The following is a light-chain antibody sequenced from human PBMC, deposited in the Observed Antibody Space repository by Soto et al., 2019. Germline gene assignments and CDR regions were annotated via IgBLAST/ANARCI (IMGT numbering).Light chain of an antibody. J-gene: IGKJ1*01. CDR1: QSVGSSH. Sequence: DIVCTQSPCTLSLSPGERATLSCRASQSVGSSHLAWYQQKPGQAPRLLIYGACSRATGIPDRFSGSGSGTDFTLTISRLEPEDFAVYCCQQYGSAPWTFGQGTKVDI. CDR3: QQYGSAPWT. CDR2: GAC. V-gene: IGKV3-20*01.